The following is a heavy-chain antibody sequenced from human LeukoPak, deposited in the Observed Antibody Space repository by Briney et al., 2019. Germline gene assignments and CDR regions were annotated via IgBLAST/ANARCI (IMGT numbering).Heavy chain of an antibody. J-gene: IGHJ4*02. CDR2: IIPILGIA. Sequence: ASVKVSCKASGGTFSSYAISWVRRAPGQGLEWMGRIIPILGIANYAQKFQGRVTITADKSTSTAYMELSSLRSEDTAVYYCAREDIVVVVAATPYFDYWGQGTLVTVSS. CDR3: AREDIVVVVAATPYFDY. D-gene: IGHD2-15*01. V-gene: IGHV1-69*04. CDR1: GGTFSSYA.